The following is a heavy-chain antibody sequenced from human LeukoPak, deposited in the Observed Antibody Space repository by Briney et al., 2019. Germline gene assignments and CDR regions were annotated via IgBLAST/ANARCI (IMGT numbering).Heavy chain of an antibody. V-gene: IGHV3-43*02. CDR1: GFAFDYYA. D-gene: IGHD2-2*01. J-gene: IGHJ4*02. Sequence: GGSLRLSCAASGFAFDYYAMHWVRQAPGKGLEWVSLISGDGSSTYYADSVKGRFTISRDNTKNSLYLQMNSLRTEDTALYYCAKDRYCSSTSCYGPFDYWGQGTLVTVSS. CDR2: ISGDGSST. CDR3: AKDRYCSSTSCYGPFDY.